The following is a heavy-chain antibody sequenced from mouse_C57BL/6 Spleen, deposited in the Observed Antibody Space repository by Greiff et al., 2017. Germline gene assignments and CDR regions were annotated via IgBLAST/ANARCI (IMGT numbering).Heavy chain of an antibody. V-gene: IGHV1-53*01. J-gene: IGHJ2*01. Sequence: QVQLQQPGTELVKPGASVKLFRKASGYTFTSYWMYRVKQRPGQGLEWIGNINPSNGGTNYNEKFKSKAALTVDKSSSTTYKQLSSLTSEDYADYYFARSYYEYYFDYWGEGTAHTVSS. CDR1: GYTFTSYW. D-gene: IGHD2-4*01. CDR2: INPSNGGT. CDR3: ARSYYEYYFDY.